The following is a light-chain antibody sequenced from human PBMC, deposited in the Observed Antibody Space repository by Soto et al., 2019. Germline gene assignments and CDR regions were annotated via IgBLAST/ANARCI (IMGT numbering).Light chain of an antibody. J-gene: IGKJ1*01. CDR3: QQYNNWPWT. CDR1: QSVSSN. CDR2: GAS. V-gene: IGKV3-15*01. Sequence: EIVMTQSPATLSVSPGERATLSCRASQSVSSNLAWYQRKPGQAPRLLIYGASTRATGFPDRFSGSGSGTEFTLTISSLQSEDFAVYYCQQYNNWPWTFGQGTKWIS.